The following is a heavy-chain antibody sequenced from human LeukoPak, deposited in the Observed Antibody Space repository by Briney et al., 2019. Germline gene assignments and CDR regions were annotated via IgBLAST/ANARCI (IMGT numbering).Heavy chain of an antibody. D-gene: IGHD3-10*01. CDR2: ISAYNGNT. Sequence: GASVKVSCKASGYTFTSYGISWVRQAPGQGLEWMGWISAYNGNTNYAQKLQGRVTMTTDTSTSTAYMELRSLRSDDTAVYYCARDLRRYYGSGEFDPWGQGTLVTVSS. J-gene: IGHJ5*02. CDR1: GYTFTSYG. V-gene: IGHV1-18*01. CDR3: ARDLRRYYGSGEFDP.